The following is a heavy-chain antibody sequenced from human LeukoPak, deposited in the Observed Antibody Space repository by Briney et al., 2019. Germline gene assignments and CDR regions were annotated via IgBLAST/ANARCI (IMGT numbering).Heavy chain of an antibody. CDR3: ARGAYGSGSYWLDRYYFDY. J-gene: IGHJ4*02. D-gene: IGHD3-10*01. V-gene: IGHV4-34*01. Sequence: SETLPLTCAVYGGSFSVFYWSGIRQPPPKGLEWIGEINHIGSANYNPSLKSRVTISVDPSKNQFYLKLSSVTAADTAVCYCARGAYGSGSYWLDRYYFDYWGQGTLVTVSS. CDR2: INHIGSA. CDR1: GGSFSVFY.